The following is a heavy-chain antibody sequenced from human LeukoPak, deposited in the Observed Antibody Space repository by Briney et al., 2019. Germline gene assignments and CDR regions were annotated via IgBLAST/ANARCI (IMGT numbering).Heavy chain of an antibody. D-gene: IGHD3-22*01. V-gene: IGHV4-39*01. CDR1: GGSISSSSYY. J-gene: IGHJ4*02. Sequence: SETLSLTCTVSGGSISSSSYYWGWIRQPPGKGLEWIGSIYYSGSTYYDPSLKGRVTISVDTSKNQFSLKLSSVTAADTAVYYCARHYYDSSKGGDFDYWGQGTLVTVSS. CDR3: ARHYYDSSKGGDFDY. CDR2: IYYSGST.